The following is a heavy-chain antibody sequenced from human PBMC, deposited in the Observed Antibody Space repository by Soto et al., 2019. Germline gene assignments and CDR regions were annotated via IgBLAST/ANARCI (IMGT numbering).Heavy chain of an antibody. CDR3: ARLAPRRFFDY. V-gene: IGHV4-61*01. J-gene: IGHJ4*02. Sequence: PSQTLFLPCTVCVGCVTSGTYYRRWIRQPPGKGLQWIGYISYSGSTIYNPSLKSRLTISVDTSKNQFSLRLTSATAADTAVYSCARLAPRRFFDYWGQGSMVTVSS. D-gene: IGHD3-3*02. CDR1: VGCVTSGTYY. CDR2: ISYSGST.